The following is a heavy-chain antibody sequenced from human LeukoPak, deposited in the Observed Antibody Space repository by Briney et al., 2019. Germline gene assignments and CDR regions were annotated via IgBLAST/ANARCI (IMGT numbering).Heavy chain of an antibody. CDR2: IYYSGST. V-gene: IGHV4-39*07. CDR1: SGSISSSSYY. D-gene: IGHD5-12*01. Sequence: PSETLSLTCTVSSGSISSSSYYWAWIRQPPGKGLEWIGSIYYSGSTYYNPSLKSRVTISVDKSKNQFSLKLSSVTAADTAVYYCARLVSDYDSQSNDYWGQGTLVTVSS. CDR3: ARLVSDYDSQSNDY. J-gene: IGHJ4*02.